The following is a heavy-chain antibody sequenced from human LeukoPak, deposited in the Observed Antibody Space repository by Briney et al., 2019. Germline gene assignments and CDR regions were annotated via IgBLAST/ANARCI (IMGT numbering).Heavy chain of an antibody. J-gene: IGHJ4*02. CDR2: IVVGSGNT. CDR1: GSTFTSSA. CDR3: AARTYYYDSSGYWL. D-gene: IGHD3-22*01. V-gene: IGHV1-58*02. Sequence: SVKVSCKASGSTFTSSAMQWVRQARGQRLEWIGWIVVGSGNTNYAQKFQERVTITRDMSTSTAYMELSSLRSEDTAVYYCAARTYYYDSSGYWLWGQGTLVTVSS.